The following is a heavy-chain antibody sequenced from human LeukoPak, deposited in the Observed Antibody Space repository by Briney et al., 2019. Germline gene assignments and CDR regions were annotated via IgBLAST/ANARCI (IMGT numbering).Heavy chain of an antibody. Sequence: GESLKISCKASGYSFSTYWIGWVRQKPGKGLEWMGIIYPRDSAIRSSPSFQGQVTFSVDKSLSTAYLQWPSLKASDTAVYYCARRTYCGGDCYSPFDFWGQGTLVPSPQ. D-gene: IGHD2-21*02. CDR1: GYSFSTYW. CDR2: IYPRDSAI. J-gene: IGHJ4*02. V-gene: IGHV5-51*01. CDR3: ARRTYCGGDCYSPFDF.